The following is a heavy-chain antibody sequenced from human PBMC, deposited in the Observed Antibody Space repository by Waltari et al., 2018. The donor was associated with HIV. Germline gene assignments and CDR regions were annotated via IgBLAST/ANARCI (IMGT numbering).Heavy chain of an antibody. CDR3: ARGGGSYVDIAHA. CDR2: IYHSGST. V-gene: IGHV4-38-2*02. CDR1: GYSISSGYY. Sequence: QVQLQESGPGLVKPSETLSLTCPVSGYSISSGYYWGWLRQPPGKGLEWIGSIYHSGSTYYNPSLKSRVTISVDTSKNQFSLKLSSVTAADTAVYYCARGGGSYVDIAHAWGQGTLVTVSS. J-gene: IGHJ5*02. D-gene: IGHD5-12*01.